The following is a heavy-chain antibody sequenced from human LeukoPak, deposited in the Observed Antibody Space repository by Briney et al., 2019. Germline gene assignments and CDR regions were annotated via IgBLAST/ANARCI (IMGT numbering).Heavy chain of an antibody. CDR3: ARDNYDI. V-gene: IGHV3-7*01. J-gene: IGHJ4*02. CDR2: INQDESQK. CDR1: GFTVRNNW. D-gene: IGHD3-9*01. Sequence: PGGSLRLSCAVSGFTVRNNWMSWVRLAPGKGLEYVANINQDESQKYYVDSVKGRFTISKDNAKNSLNLQMNSLRAEDTGVYYCARDNYDIRGQGTLVTVSS.